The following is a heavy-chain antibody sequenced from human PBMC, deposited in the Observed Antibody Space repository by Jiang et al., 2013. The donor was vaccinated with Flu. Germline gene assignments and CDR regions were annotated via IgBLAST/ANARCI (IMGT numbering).Heavy chain of an antibody. CDR1: SSYG. CDR3: ARLYYYDSSGYYYEDSDY. J-gene: IGHJ4*02. D-gene: IGHD3-22*01. CDR2: IWYDGGNK. V-gene: IGHV3-33*01. Sequence: SSYGMQWVRQAPGKGLEWVAVIWYDGGNKYYADSVKGRFTISRDNSKNTLYLQMNSLRAEDTAVYYCARLYYYDSSGYYYEDSDYWGQGTLVTVSS.